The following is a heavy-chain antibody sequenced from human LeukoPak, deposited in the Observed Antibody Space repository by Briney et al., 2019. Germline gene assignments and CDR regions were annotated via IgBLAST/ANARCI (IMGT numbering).Heavy chain of an antibody. CDR3: VKGSSNARPYYFDY. D-gene: IGHD2-8*01. V-gene: IGHV3-23*01. CDR2: ISGGGGST. J-gene: IGHJ4*02. CDR1: GFTFSNYA. Sequence: GGSLRLSCAASGFTFSNYAMSWVRQSPGKGLEWVSAISGGGGSTYYADSVKGRLTISRDNSKNTLYVQMNSLRAEDTAVYYCVKGSSNARPYYFDYWGQGTLVTVSS.